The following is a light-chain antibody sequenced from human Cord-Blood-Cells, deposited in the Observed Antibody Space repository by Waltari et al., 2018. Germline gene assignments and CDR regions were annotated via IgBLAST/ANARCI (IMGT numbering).Light chain of an antibody. V-gene: IGLV2-23*03. J-gene: IGLJ2*01. CDR3: CSYAGSSTFV. CDR2: EGS. CDR1: SSDVGSDNL. Sequence: QSALTQPASVSGSPVQSITIPCTGTSSDVGSDNLVSWYQQHPGKAPKLMTYEGSKRPSGVSNRFSGSKSGNTASLTISGLQAEDEADYYCCSYAGSSTFVFGGGTKLTVL.